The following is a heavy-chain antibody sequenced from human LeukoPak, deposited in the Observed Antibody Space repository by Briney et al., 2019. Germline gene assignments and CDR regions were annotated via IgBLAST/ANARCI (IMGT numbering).Heavy chain of an antibody. CDR1: GFPFSDYA. CDR3: GRGSRETTMFYYYYMDV. V-gene: IGHV3-23*01. J-gene: IGHJ6*03. Sequence: GGSLRLSCTASGFPFSDYAMNWVRQAPGERLECVAGVSDSGSTTYSADSGKGRFTISRDDSKNTLYLHMNSLRVDDTAIYYCGRGSRETTMFYYYYMDVWGKGSTVIVSS. D-gene: IGHD3-10*01. CDR2: VSDSGSTT.